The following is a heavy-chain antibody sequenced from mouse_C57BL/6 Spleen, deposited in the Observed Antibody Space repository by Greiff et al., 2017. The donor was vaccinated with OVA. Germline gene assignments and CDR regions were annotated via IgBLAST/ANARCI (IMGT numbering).Heavy chain of an antibody. CDR2: IWSGGST. J-gene: IGHJ4*01. CDR3: SSHYYGISYDAMDY. D-gene: IGHD1-1*01. V-gene: IGHV2-2*01. Sequence: QVQLKESGPGLVQPSQRLSITCTVSGFSLTSYGVHWVRQSPGKGLEWLGVIWSGGSTDYNAAFISRLSISKDNSKSQVFFKMNSLQADDTAIYYCSSHYYGISYDAMDYWGQGTSVTVSS. CDR1: GFSLTSYG.